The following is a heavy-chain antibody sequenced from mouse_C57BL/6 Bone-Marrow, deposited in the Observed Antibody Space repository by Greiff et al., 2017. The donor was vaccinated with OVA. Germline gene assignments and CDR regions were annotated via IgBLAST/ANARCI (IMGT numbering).Heavy chain of an antibody. CDR3: ARDYSSYGFAD. CDR1: GYTFTDYY. J-gene: IGHJ3*01. Sequence: VQLQQSGPELVKPGASVKISCKASGYTFTDYYMNWVKQSHGKSLEWIGDINPNHGGTSYNQKFKGKATLTVDQYSSTAYMQLRSLTSEDSAVDYCARDYSSYGFADWGQGTLVTVSA. V-gene: IGHV1-26*01. CDR2: INPNHGGT. D-gene: IGHD2-5*01.